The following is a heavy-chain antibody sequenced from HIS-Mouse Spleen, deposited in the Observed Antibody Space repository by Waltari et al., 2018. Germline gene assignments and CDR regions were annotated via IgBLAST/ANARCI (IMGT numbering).Heavy chain of an antibody. D-gene: IGHD1-26*01. Sequence: QVQLQESGPGLVKPSETLSLTCTVSGYSISSGYYWGWIRQPPGKGLEWIGSIYHGGRTYYNPSLKSRVTISVDTSKNQFSLKLSSVTAADTAVYYCARGESGSYYYYYYYGMDVWGQGTTVTVSS. V-gene: IGHV4-38-2*02. CDR1: GYSISSGYY. CDR2: IYHGGRT. CDR3: ARGESGSYYYYYYYGMDV. J-gene: IGHJ6*02.